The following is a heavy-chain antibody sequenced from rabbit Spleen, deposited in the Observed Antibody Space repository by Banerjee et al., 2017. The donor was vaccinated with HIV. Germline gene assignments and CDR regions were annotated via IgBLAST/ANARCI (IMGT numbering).Heavy chain of an antibody. CDR2: IGAGSTGST. CDR1: GFSFSSNYY. CDR3: ARDRDSDSSYNSYYFDL. D-gene: IGHD8-1*01. V-gene: IGHV1S40*01. J-gene: IGHJ4*01. Sequence: QSLEESGGDLVKPGASLTLTCTASGFSFSSNYYICWVRQAPGKGLEWIACIGAGSTGSTYYASWAKGRFTISKTSSTTVTLEMTSLTAADTATYFCARDRDSDSSYNSYYFDLWGPRDPRHRL.